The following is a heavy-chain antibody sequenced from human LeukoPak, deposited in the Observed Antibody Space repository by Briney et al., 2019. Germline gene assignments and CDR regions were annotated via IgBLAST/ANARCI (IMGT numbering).Heavy chain of an antibody. J-gene: IGHJ4*02. CDR3: AKDLRD. Sequence: GRSLRLSCASSEFTFSTYGMHWVRQAPGKGLEWVAFIRYDGSNKYYADSVKGRFTISRDNSKNALYLQMNSLRAEDTAVYYCAKDLRDWGQGTLVTVSS. CDR2: IRYDGSNK. CDR1: EFTFSTYG. V-gene: IGHV3-30*02.